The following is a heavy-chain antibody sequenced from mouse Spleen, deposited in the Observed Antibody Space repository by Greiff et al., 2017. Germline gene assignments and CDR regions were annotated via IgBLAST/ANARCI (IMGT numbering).Heavy chain of an antibody. D-gene: IGHD3-3*01. CDR2: IYPGDGDT. Sequence: QVTLKVSGPELVKPGASVKISCKASGYAFSSSWMNWVKQRPGQGLEWIGRIYPGDGDTNYNGKFKGKATLTADKSSSTAYMQLSSLTSVDSAVYFCARGDAWFAYWGQGTLVTVSA. V-gene: IGHV1-82*01. J-gene: IGHJ3*01. CDR3: ARGDAWFAY. CDR1: GYAFSSSW.